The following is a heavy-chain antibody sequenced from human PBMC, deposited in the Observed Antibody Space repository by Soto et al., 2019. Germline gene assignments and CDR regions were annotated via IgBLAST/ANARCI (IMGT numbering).Heavy chain of an antibody. Sequence: AQLVESGGSLVKPGDSLRLSCAASGFTFGDYIMNWVRQAPGRGLEWVASISHSGTYIFYADSVKGRFTISRDNAKDFMFLQMNRLKVEDTAIYYCASPRDYCVSNTNCFIAFDIWGQGTGVTVSS. CDR2: ISHSGTYI. J-gene: IGHJ3*02. V-gene: IGHV3-21*01. CDR3: ASPRDYCVSNTNCFIAFDI. CDR1: GFTFGDYI. D-gene: IGHD2-2*01.